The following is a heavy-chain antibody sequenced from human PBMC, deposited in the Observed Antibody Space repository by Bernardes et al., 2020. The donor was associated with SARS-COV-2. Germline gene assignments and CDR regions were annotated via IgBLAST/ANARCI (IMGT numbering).Heavy chain of an antibody. CDR2: ISGSGGST. V-gene: IGHV3-23*01. CDR1: GFTFSSYA. Sequence: GGSLRLSCAASGFTFSSYAMSWVRQAPGKGLEWVSAISGSGGSTYYADSVKGRFTISRDNSKNTLYLQMNSLRAEDTAVYYCAKGLNKKRYYYYGMDVWGQGTTVTVSS. J-gene: IGHJ6*02. CDR3: AKGLNKKRYYYYGMDV.